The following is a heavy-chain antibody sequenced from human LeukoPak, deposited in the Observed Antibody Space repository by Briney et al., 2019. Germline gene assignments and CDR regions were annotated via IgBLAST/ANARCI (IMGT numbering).Heavy chain of an antibody. Sequence: ASVKVSCKASGFTFTSSSMQWVRQARGQRLEWIGWIAVGSGNTNYAQKFRGRVTITRDMSTSTAYMELSSLRSEDTAVYYCAAVFGSGYYYYFDYWGRGTLVTVSS. J-gene: IGHJ4*02. D-gene: IGHD3-22*01. CDR3: AAVFGSGYYYYFDY. V-gene: IGHV1-58*02. CDR2: IAVGSGNT. CDR1: GFTFTSSS.